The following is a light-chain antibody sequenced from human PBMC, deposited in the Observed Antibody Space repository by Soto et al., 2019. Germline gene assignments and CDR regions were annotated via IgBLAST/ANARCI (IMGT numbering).Light chain of an antibody. CDR3: CSYAGSSTFYV. J-gene: IGLJ1*01. Sequence: QSVLTQPPSVSGAPGQRVTISCTGTNFNIGAGYEVHWYQHLPGTAPKLLIYGNINRPSGVPDRFSASNSGTSASLAITGLQAEDEADYYCCSYAGSSTFYVFGTGTKVTVL. CDR2: GNI. CDR1: NFNIGAGYE. V-gene: IGLV1-40*01.